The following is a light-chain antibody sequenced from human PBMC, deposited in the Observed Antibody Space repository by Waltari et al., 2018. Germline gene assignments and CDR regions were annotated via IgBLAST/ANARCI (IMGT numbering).Light chain of an antibody. CDR2: QDM. V-gene: IGLV3-1*01. J-gene: IGLJ2*01. Sequence: SYELTQPPSVSVSPGQTATITCSADQLGDKFVAWYQQKSGQSPVLVIYQDMKRPSGIPERVSGSNSGNTATLTISGTQVDDEADFYCQAWDTTIVVFGGGTKLTVL. CDR3: QAWDTTIVV. CDR1: QLGDKF.